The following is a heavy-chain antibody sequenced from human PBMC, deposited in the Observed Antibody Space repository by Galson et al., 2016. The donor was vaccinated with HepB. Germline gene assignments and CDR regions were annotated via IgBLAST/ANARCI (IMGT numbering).Heavy chain of an antibody. CDR1: GFSLSTSGMC. J-gene: IGHJ6*02. Sequence: SLVKPTQTLTLTCTFSGFSLSTSGMCVSWIRQPPGKALDWLALIDWAEDKYYSTSLKTRLTISKDTSKNQVVLTMTNMDPVDTATYNCARMKNYYYGIDGGGQGTTVTGSS. V-gene: IGHV2-70*01. CDR3: ARMKNYYYGIDG. CDR2: IDWAEDK.